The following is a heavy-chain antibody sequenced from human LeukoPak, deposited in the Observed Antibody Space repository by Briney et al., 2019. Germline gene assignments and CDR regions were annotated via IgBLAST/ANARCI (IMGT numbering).Heavy chain of an antibody. D-gene: IGHD3-22*01. CDR2: ISWNSGSI. Sequence: GGSLRLSCAASGFTFDDYAMHWVRQAPGKGLEWVSGISWNSGSIGYADSVKGRFTISRDNAKNSLYLQMNSLRAEDTALYYCAKDKFPYYYDSSGYYDYWGQGTLVTVSS. CDR1: GFTFDDYA. V-gene: IGHV3-9*01. CDR3: AKDKFPYYYDSSGYYDY. J-gene: IGHJ4*02.